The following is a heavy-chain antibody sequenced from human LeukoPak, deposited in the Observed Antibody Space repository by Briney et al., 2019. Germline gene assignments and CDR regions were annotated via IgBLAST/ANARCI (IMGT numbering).Heavy chain of an antibody. Sequence: GASVKVSCKASGGTFSSYAISWVRQAPGQGLEWMGGILPIFGTANDAQKFQGRVTITADESTSTAYMELSSLRSEDTAVYYCARGGGYGDYYFDYWGQGTLATVS. V-gene: IGHV1-69*13. CDR2: ILPIFGTA. CDR3: ARGGGYGDYYFDY. CDR1: GGTFSSYA. D-gene: IGHD4-17*01. J-gene: IGHJ4*02.